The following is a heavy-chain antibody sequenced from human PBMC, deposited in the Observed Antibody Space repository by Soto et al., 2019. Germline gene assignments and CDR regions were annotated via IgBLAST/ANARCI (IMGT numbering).Heavy chain of an antibody. CDR2: INSDGSST. J-gene: IGHJ4*02. Sequence: EVQLMESGGGLVQPGGSLRLSCAASGFTFSSYWMHWVRQAPGKGLVWVSRINSDGSSTSYADSVKGRFTISRHNAKNTVYLQMNSLRAEDTAVYYCARTSLVVPAATREDYWGQGTLVTVSS. CDR1: GFTFSSYW. CDR3: ARTSLVVPAATREDY. V-gene: IGHV3-74*01. D-gene: IGHD2-15*01.